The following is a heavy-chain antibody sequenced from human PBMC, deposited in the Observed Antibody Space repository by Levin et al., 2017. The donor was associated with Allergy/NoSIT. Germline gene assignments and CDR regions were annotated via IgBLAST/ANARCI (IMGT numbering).Heavy chain of an antibody. CDR2: IKQDGSEK. CDR1: GFTFSSYW. D-gene: IGHD3-10*01. V-gene: IGHV3-7*04. CDR3: ARDKHGSGAGASAY. Sequence: GESLKISCAASGFTFSSYWMSWVRQAPGKGLEWVANIKQDGSEKYYVDSVKGRFTISRDNAKNSLYLQMNSLRAEDTAVYYCARDKHGSGAGASAYWGQGTLVTVSS. J-gene: IGHJ4*02.